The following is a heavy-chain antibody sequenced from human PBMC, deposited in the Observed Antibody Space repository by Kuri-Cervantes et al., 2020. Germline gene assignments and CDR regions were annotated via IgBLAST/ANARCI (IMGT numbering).Heavy chain of an antibody. CDR2: IYHSGST. CDR1: GGSISSSNW. J-gene: IGHJ3*02. D-gene: IGHD2/OR15-2a*01. V-gene: IGHV4-4*02. Sequence: GSLRLSCAVSGGSISSSNWWSWVRQPPGKGLEWIGEIYHSGSTNYNPSLKSRVTISVDTSKNQFSLKLSSVTAADTAVYYCARRDLVLIPDAFDIWGQGTMVTVSS. CDR3: ARRDLVLIPDAFDI.